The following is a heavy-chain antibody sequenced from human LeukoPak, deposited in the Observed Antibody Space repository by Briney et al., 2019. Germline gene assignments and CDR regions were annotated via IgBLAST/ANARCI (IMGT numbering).Heavy chain of an antibody. J-gene: IGHJ6*04. CDR3: AELGITMIGGV. CDR1: GFSVSNY. D-gene: IGHD3-10*02. Sequence: GGSLRLSCEASGFSVSNYMSWVRQAPGKGLEWVSVIYSNGNTYYADSVKGRFTISRDNAKNSVDLQMNSLRVEDTAVYYCAELGITMIGGVWGKGTTVTISS. CDR2: IYSNGNT. V-gene: IGHV3-53*01.